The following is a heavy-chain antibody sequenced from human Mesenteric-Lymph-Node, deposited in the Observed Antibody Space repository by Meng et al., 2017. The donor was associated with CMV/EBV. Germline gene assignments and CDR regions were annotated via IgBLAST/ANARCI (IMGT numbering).Heavy chain of an antibody. D-gene: IGHD3-22*01. CDR1: GFTFRSYT. CDR2: ISSSSNI. CDR3: ARDSSGYYHFDY. V-gene: IGHV3-21*01. J-gene: IGHJ4*02. Sequence: GGSLRLSCAASGFTFRSYTMNWVRQAPGKGLEWVSSISSSSNIYYADSVEGRFTISRDNAKNSLYLQMNSLRAEDTAVYYCARDSSGYYHFDYWGQGTLVTVSS.